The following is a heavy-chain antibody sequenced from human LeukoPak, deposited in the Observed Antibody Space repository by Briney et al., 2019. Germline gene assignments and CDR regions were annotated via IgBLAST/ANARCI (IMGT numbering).Heavy chain of an antibody. CDR1: GYTFTSYG. V-gene: IGHV1-18*01. J-gene: IGHJ4*02. D-gene: IGHD1-1*01. CDR3: ARVKEGRTGTTDFDY. Sequence: ASVKVSCKGSGYTFTSYGISWVRQAPGQGLEWMGWISAYNGNTKYAQKLQGRVNMDTDTSTSTAYMELRSLRSDDTAVYYCARVKEGRTGTTDFDYWGQGTLVTVSS. CDR2: ISAYNGNT.